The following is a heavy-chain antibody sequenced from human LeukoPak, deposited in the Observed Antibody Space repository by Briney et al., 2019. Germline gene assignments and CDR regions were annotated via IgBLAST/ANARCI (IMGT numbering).Heavy chain of an antibody. CDR1: GFTFNTYA. J-gene: IGHJ4*02. V-gene: IGHV3-23*01. CDR3: AKTTVGYSSGRYPGWPADC. Sequence: GGSLRLSCAASGFTFNTYAIYWVRQAPGKGLEWVSGICGSGGSTYYADSVKGRFTISRDNSKNTVYLQMNSLTADDTAVYYCAKTTVGYSSGRYPGWPADCWGQGTLVTVSP. D-gene: IGHD6-19*01. CDR2: ICGSGGST.